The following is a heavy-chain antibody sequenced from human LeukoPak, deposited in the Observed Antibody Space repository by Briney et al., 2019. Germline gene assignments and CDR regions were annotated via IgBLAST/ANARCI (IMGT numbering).Heavy chain of an antibody. D-gene: IGHD3-22*01. V-gene: IGHV1-2*02. CDR2: INPNSGGT. Sequence: ASVKVSCKASGYTFTGYYMHWVRQAPGQGLEWMGWINPNSGGTNYAQKFQGRVTMTRDTSISTAYMELSRLRSDDTAVYYCARGATSSGYYLAGAFDIWGQETMVTVSS. CDR3: ARGATSSGYYLAGAFDI. CDR1: GYTFTGYY. J-gene: IGHJ3*02.